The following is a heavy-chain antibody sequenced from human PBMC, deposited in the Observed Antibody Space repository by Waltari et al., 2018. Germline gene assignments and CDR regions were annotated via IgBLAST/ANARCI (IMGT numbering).Heavy chain of an antibody. CDR3: ARVLGADDSSGYCDH. J-gene: IGHJ5*02. D-gene: IGHD3-22*01. CDR1: GYSFTSYC. CDR2: IYPGDSDT. V-gene: IGHV5-51*01. Sequence: EVQLVQSGAEVKKPGESLKISCKGSGYSFTSYCTGGVRQLPGKGLEWRGIIYPGDSDTRYSPSFQGQVTISADKSISTAYLQWSSLKASDTAMYYCARVLGADDSSGYCDHWGQGTLVTVSS.